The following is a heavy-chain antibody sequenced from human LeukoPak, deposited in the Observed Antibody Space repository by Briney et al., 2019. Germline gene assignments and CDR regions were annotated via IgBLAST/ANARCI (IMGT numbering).Heavy chain of an antibody. Sequence: GGSLRLSCAASGFTFTNYAMNWVRQAPGKGLEWVSAISGSGGSSSYADSVRGRFTISRDNSNNMLYLQMNGLRAEDTAVYYCAKPLRDAGSFNYPYFDFWGQGTLVTVSS. D-gene: IGHD5-24*01. CDR1: GFTFTNYA. V-gene: IGHV3-23*01. CDR3: AKPLRDAGSFNYPYFDF. J-gene: IGHJ4*02. CDR2: ISGSGGSS.